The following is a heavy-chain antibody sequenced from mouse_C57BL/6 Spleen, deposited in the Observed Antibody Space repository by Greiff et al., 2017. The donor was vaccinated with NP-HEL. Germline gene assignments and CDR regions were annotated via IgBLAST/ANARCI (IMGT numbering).Heavy chain of an antibody. Sequence: QVQLKESGAELAKPGASVKLSCKASGYTFTSYWMHWVNQRPGQGLEWIGYINPSSGYTKYNQKFKDKATLTADKSSSTAYMQLSSLTYEDSAVYYCARGMVTNYFDYWGQGTTLTVSS. J-gene: IGHJ2*01. CDR2: INPSSGYT. D-gene: IGHD2-2*01. CDR1: GYTFTSYW. V-gene: IGHV1-7*01. CDR3: ARGMVTNYFDY.